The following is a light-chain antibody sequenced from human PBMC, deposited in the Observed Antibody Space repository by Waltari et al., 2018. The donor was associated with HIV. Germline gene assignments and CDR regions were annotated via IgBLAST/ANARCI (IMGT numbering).Light chain of an antibody. CDR2: DAS. CDR3: QQYDNLPSYT. J-gene: IGKJ2*01. V-gene: IGKV1-33*01. CDR1: QDISNY. Sequence: DITMIQFPSTLSAPVGDRVTITCPASQDISNYLNWDQQKPGKAPKLLIYDASNLETGVPSRFSGSGSGTDFTFTISSLQPEDIATYYCQQYDNLPSYTFGQGTKLEIK.